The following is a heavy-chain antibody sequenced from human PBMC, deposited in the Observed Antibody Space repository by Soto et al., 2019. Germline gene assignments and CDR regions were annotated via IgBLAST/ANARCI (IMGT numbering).Heavy chain of an antibody. CDR3: ARERYDAFDI. Sequence: GGSLRLSCAASGFTFSSYAMHWVRQAPGKGLEWVAVISYDGSNKYYADYVKGRFTIYRDNSKNTLYLQMNSLRAEDTAVYYCARERYDAFDIWGQGTMVTVSS. CDR1: GFTFSSYA. J-gene: IGHJ3*02. CDR2: ISYDGSNK. V-gene: IGHV3-30-3*01.